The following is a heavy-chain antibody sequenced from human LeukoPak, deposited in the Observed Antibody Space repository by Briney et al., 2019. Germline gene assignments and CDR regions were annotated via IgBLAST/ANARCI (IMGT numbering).Heavy chain of an antibody. CDR3: ARVRGAVDALGWFDP. J-gene: IGHJ5*02. CDR2: ISHSGSS. Sequence: PSETLSLTCAVSGGSITSDYLSWIRQPPGKRLEWLGFISHSGSSNYNPSLKSRVTMSVDTSKTQFSLRMSSVTAADTAIYYCARVRGAVDALGWFDPWGQGTLVTVSS. D-gene: IGHD1-26*01. CDR1: GGSITSDY. V-gene: IGHV4-59*01.